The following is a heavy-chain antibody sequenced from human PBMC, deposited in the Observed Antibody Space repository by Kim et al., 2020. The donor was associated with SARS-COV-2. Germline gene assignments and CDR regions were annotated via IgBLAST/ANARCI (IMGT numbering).Heavy chain of an antibody. V-gene: IGHV3-23*01. D-gene: IGHD3-22*01. Sequence: GGSLRLSCAASGFTFSSYAMNWVRQAPGKGLEWVSGISGGGGRTYYADSVKGRFTISRDNSKNTLYLQMNSLRAEDTAVYYCAKSSSGAGITMIVVVISVGMDVWGQGTTVTVSS. J-gene: IGHJ6*02. CDR1: GFTFSSYA. CDR2: ISGGGGRT. CDR3: AKSSSGAGITMIVVVISVGMDV.